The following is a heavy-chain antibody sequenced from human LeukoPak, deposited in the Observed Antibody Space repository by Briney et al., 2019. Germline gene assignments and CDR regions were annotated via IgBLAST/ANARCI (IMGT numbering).Heavy chain of an antibody. V-gene: IGHV4-38-2*02. Sequence: SETLSLTCTVSGYSIGSGYYWGWIRQPPGKGLEWIGSIYHSGSTYYNPPLKSRVTISVDTSKNQFSLNLSSVAASDTAIYYCASTKLGYSSGWHWGQGTLVTVSS. CDR3: ASTKLGYSSGWH. CDR2: IYHSGST. J-gene: IGHJ4*02. D-gene: IGHD6-19*01. CDR1: GYSIGSGYY.